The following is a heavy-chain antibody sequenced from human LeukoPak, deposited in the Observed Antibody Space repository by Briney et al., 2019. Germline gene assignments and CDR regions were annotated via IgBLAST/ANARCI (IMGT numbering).Heavy chain of an antibody. CDR3: ARVWITVTTFPFDY. D-gene: IGHD4-17*01. CDR2: IYYSGST. Sequence: SETLSLTCTVSGGSISSSSYYWGWIRQPPGKGLEWIGSIYYSGSTYYNPSLKSRVTISVDTSKNQFSLKLSSVTAADTAVYYCARVWITVTTFPFDYWGQGTLVTVSS. J-gene: IGHJ4*02. V-gene: IGHV4-39*07. CDR1: GGSISSSSYY.